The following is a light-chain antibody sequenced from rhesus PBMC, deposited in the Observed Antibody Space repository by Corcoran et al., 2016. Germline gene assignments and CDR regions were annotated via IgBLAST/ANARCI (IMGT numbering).Light chain of an antibody. CDR2: QAS. Sequence: DIVLTQSPASLAVSPGQRATITCRASESVRVFGLNLIHWYQQKPGQPPTLLIYQASNKDTGVPARFSGSGSGTDFTLIINPVEADEAADYYCLQSKNSRTFGQGTKGEIK. V-gene: IGKV7-13*01. CDR1: ESVRVFGLNL. CDR3: LQSKNSRT. J-gene: IGKJ1*01.